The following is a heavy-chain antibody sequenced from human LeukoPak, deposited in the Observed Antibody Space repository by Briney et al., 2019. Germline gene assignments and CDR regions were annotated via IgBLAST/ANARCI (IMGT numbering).Heavy chain of an antibody. CDR2: INHSGST. D-gene: IGHD2-15*01. J-gene: IGHJ5*02. V-gene: IGHV4-34*01. CDR3: ARGPSIVVVVAATHWFDP. Sequence: SETLSLTCAVYGGSFSGYYWSWIRQPPGKRLEWIGEINHSGSTNYNPSLKSRVTISVDTSKNQFSLKLSSVTAADTAVYYCARGPSIVVVVAATHWFDPWGQGTLVTVPS. CDR1: GGSFSGYY.